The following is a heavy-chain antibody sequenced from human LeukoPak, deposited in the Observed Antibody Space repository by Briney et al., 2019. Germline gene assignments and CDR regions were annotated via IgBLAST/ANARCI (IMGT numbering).Heavy chain of an antibody. V-gene: IGHV3-23*01. Sequence: GGSLRLSCAASGFTFSSYDMNWVRQAPGKGPEWVSSISTDGVGTTYADFVKGRCTVSRDSSTNTLYLQMNSLRADDTAIYYCTKVLRTWYFDLWGRGALVTASS. CDR3: TKVLRTWYFDL. CDR1: GFTFSSYD. CDR2: ISTDGVGT. J-gene: IGHJ2*01.